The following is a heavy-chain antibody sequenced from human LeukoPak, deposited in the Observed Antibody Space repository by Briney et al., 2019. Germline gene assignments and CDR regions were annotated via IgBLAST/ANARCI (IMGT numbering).Heavy chain of an antibody. CDR3: AKEAGGVLWFGELSTDDAFDI. V-gene: IGHV3-53*01. J-gene: IGHJ3*02. CDR2: IYSDALGGIT. Sequence: GGSLRLSCAVSGLTVSSSFMSWVRQAPGKGLEWVSDIYSDALGGITNYADSVKGRFTISRDNSQNTLYLQMNSLRAEDTAVYYCAKEAGGVLWFGELSTDDAFDIWGQGTMATVSS. D-gene: IGHD3-10*01. CDR1: GLTVSSSF.